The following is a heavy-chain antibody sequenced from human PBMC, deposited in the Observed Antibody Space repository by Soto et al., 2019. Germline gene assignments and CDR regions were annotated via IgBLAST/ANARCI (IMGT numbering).Heavy chain of an antibody. D-gene: IGHD6-19*01. V-gene: IGHV6-1*01. Sequence: SRTLSLTCAMSVDSASTYSAAWHWISQSPSSWLEWLGRTYYRSQWDNDYAVSVKSRITINPDTSKNQFSLQLNSVTPEDTAVYYCTRDLAVGSSYYFDYWGQGTLVTVSS. CDR1: VDSASTYSAA. J-gene: IGHJ4*02. CDR2: TYYRSQWDN. CDR3: TRDLAVGSSYYFDY.